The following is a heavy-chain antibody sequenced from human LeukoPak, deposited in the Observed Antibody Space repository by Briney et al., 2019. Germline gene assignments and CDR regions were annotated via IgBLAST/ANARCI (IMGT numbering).Heavy chain of an antibody. V-gene: IGHV1-46*01. CDR2: ITPSGGST. CDR1: GYTFTSYY. Sequence: ASVKVSCKAFGYTFTSYYMHWVRQAPGQGLEWMGVITPSGGSTTYAQKFQGRVTMTRDMSTSTVYMELSSLRSEDTAVYFCAREGRSGFYYMDVWGKGATVTVSS. J-gene: IGHJ6*03. D-gene: IGHD3-10*01. CDR3: AREGRSGFYYMDV.